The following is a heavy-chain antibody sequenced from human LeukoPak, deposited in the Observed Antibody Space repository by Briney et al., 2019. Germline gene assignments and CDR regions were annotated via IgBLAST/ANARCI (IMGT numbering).Heavy chain of an antibody. CDR2: ISGDGAST. CDR1: GFTLAIHA. CDR3: AKDSYVSGRPLHTFDV. D-gene: IGHD3-10*01. J-gene: IGHJ3*01. V-gene: IGHV3-23*01. Sequence: PGGSLRLSCAASGFTLAIHAMTWVRQAPGKGLEWVSGISGDGASTHYAESVKGQFTISRDNSQNTLFLQMNSLRVEDTAIYYCAKDSYVSGRPLHTFDVWGQGTMVTVSS.